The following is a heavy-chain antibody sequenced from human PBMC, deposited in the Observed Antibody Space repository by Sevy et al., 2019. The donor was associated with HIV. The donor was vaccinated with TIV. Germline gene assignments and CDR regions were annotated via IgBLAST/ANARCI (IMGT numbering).Heavy chain of an antibody. CDR1: GFTFSSYS. D-gene: IGHD5-12*01. V-gene: IGHV3-21*01. CDR2: VSSLSTYI. Sequence: GGSLRLSCAASGFTFSSYSMNWVRQAPGKGLEWVSSVSSLSTYINYEDSVKGRFTISRDNAKNSLYLQMNNLRVKDTAVYYCARDRKGEYSAYDGAGYFGMDVWGQGITVTVSS. J-gene: IGHJ6*02. CDR3: ARDRKGEYSAYDGAGYFGMDV.